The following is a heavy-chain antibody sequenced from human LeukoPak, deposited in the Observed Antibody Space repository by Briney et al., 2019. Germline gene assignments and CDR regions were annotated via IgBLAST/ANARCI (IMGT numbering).Heavy chain of an antibody. CDR1: GFTFSSYA. CDR2: ISGSGGST. CDR3: ARQQFDSSGWYSWFDP. V-gene: IGHV3-23*01. D-gene: IGHD6-19*01. Sequence: PGGSLRLSCAASGFTFSSYAMSWVRQAPGKGLEWVSAISGSGGSTYYADSVKGRFTISRDNSKNTLYLQMNSLRAEDTAVYYCARQQFDSSGWYSWFDPWGQGTLVTVSS. J-gene: IGHJ5*02.